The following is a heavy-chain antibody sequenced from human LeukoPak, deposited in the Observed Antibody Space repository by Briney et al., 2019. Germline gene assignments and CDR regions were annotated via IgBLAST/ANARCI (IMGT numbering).Heavy chain of an antibody. D-gene: IGHD2-21*02. Sequence: GGSLRLSCVASGFTFSNYWMTWVRQAPGKGLEWVAVIWYDGSNKYYADSVKGRFTISRDNSKNTLYLQMNSLRAEDTAVYYCARDLAPYCGGDCYSAFDYWGQGTLVTVSS. CDR3: ARDLAPYCGGDCYSAFDY. J-gene: IGHJ4*02. V-gene: IGHV3-33*08. CDR2: IWYDGSNK. CDR1: GFTFSNYW.